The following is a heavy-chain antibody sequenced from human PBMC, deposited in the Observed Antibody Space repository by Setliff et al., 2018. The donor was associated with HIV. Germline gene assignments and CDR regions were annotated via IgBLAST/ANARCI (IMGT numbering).Heavy chain of an antibody. CDR1: GYNFTRNW. Sequence: PGESLKISCKGSGYNFTRNWIGWVRQMPGKGLEWMGTIYPGDSDTRYSPSFQGQVTISAEKSISTAYLQWSSLKASDTAIYYCASGPRAFDIWGRGTMVTVSS. CDR2: IYPGDSDT. J-gene: IGHJ3*02. V-gene: IGHV5-51*01. CDR3: ASGPRAFDI.